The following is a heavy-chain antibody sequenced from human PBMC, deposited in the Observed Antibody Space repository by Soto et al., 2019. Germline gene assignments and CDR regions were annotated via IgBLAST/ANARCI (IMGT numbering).Heavy chain of an antibody. D-gene: IGHD3-10*01. V-gene: IGHV3-23*01. J-gene: IGHJ3*02. CDR3: AKDFVTMVRGVIDI. Sequence: EVQLLESGGGLVQPGGSLRLSCAASGFTFNNYAMSWVRQAPGKGLEWVSTISGSGNSAYYADSVKGRFTISRDNSKNTLYLQMNSLRAEDTAVYYCAKDFVTMVRGVIDIWGHGTMVTVSS. CDR2: ISGSGNSA. CDR1: GFTFNNYA.